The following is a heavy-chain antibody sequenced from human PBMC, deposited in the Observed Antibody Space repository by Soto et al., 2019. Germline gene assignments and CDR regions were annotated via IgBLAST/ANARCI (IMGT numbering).Heavy chain of an antibody. CDR3: ARRWGRSFDY. Sequence: QVQLQESGPGLVKPSETLSLTCTVSGGSISSYYWSWIRQPPGKGLEWIGCIYYSGSTNYNPSLKGRVTISVDASKNQFSLKLRSVTAADTAVYYCARRWGRSFDYWGQGTLVTVSS. J-gene: IGHJ4*02. CDR1: GGSISSYY. V-gene: IGHV4-59*08. D-gene: IGHD2-15*01. CDR2: IYYSGST.